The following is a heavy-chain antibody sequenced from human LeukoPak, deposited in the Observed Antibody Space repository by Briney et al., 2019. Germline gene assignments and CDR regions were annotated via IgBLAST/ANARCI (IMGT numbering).Heavy chain of an antibody. J-gene: IGHJ5*02. CDR2: IKRKRDGGTT. D-gene: IGHD3-22*01. Sequence: GGSLRLSCAASGFTFSGAWMNWVRQAPGKGLEWIGRIKRKRDGGTTDFAAPVNGRFTISRDDSKNTVYLQMNSLKTEDTAFYYCTTDHDSSGYYIAYATWGQGTLVTVSS. V-gene: IGHV3-15*01. CDR3: TTDHDSSGYYIAYAT. CDR1: GFTFSGAW.